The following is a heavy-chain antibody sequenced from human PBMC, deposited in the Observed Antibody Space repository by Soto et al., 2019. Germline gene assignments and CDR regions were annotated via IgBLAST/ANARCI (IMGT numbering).Heavy chain of an antibody. V-gene: IGHV4-59*01. CDR2: IYYSGST. J-gene: IGHJ5*02. CDR1: GGSISSYN. CDR3: ARKSTGSYGANWFDP. D-gene: IGHD1-1*01. Sequence: SETLSLTCTVSGGSISSYNWSWIRQPPGKGLEWIGYIYYSGSTNYNPSLKSRVTISVDTSKNQFSLKLSSVTAADTAVYYCARKSTGSYGANWFDPWGQGTLVTVS.